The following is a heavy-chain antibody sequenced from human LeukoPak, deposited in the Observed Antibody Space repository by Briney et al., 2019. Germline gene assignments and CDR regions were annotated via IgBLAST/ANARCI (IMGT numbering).Heavy chain of an antibody. CDR3: ARGLGGSSSWYYFDY. D-gene: IGHD6-13*01. J-gene: IGHJ4*02. Sequence: GGSLRLSCSASGFTFSNYAMYWVRQAPGKGLEWVALISHDGSNKYYADSVKGRFTISRDNSKNTLYLQMNSLRGEDTAVYYCARGLGGSSSWYYFDYWGQGTLVTVSS. V-gene: IGHV3-30-3*01. CDR1: GFTFSNYA. CDR2: ISHDGSNK.